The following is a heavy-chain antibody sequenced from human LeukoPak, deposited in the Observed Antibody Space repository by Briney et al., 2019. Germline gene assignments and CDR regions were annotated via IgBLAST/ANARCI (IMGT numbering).Heavy chain of an antibody. D-gene: IGHD3-10*01. CDR3: ARGRYGSGYLDH. Sequence: SETLSLTCTVSGGSISSYYWSWIRQPPEKGLEWIGYIYYSGSTNYNPSLKSRVIISVDTSKNQFSLKLSSVTAADTAVYYCARGRYGSGYLDHWGQGTLVTVSS. CDR2: IYYSGST. CDR1: GGSISSYY. J-gene: IGHJ4*02. V-gene: IGHV4-59*12.